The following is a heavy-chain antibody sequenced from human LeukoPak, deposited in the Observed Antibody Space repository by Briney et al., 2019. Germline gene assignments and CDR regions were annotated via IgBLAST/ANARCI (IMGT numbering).Heavy chain of an antibody. CDR1: GFTFSSYG. Sequence: GGSLRLSCAASGFTFSSYGMHWVRQAPGKGLEWVAVIWYDGTNEYYADSVKGRFTISRDSSKNTLYLQMNSLRAEDTAIYYCARAAYDSSGYLTLWGQGTLVTVSS. CDR2: IWYDGTNE. D-gene: IGHD3-22*01. J-gene: IGHJ4*02. V-gene: IGHV3-33*01. CDR3: ARAAYDSSGYLTL.